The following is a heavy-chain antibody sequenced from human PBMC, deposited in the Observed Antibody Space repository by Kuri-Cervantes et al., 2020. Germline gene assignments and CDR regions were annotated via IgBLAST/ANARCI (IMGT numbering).Heavy chain of an antibody. J-gene: IGHJ4*02. CDR2: IWYDGSNK. CDR3: VTRASYFDY. V-gene: IGHV3-33*03. Sequence: GESLKISCAASGFTFSSYGMHWVRQAPGKGLEWVAVIWYDGSNKYYADSVKGRFTISRDNAKNSLYLQMNSLRAEDTAVYYCVTRASYFDYWGQGTLVTVSS. D-gene: IGHD1-26*01. CDR1: GFTFSSYG.